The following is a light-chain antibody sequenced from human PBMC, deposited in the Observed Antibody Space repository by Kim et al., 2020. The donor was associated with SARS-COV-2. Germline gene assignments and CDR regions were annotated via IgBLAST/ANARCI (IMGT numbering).Light chain of an antibody. V-gene: IGKV1-39*01. CDR2: AAS. Sequence: SSLSASVGDRVTITCRASQSISSYLNWYQQKPGKAPKLLIYAASSLQSGVPSRFSGSGSGTDFTLTISSLQPEDFATYYCQHQGTFGQGTKVDIK. CDR3: QHQGT. J-gene: IGKJ1*01. CDR1: QSISSY.